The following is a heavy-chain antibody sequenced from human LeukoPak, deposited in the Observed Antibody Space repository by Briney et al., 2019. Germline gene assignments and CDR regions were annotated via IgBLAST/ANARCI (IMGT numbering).Heavy chain of an antibody. Sequence: GGSLRLSCAASGFTFSSYAMSWVRQAPGKGLEWVSAIIGIGGSTYYADSVKGRFTISRDNSKNTQYQQMNSLRAEDTAVYYCAKVGIPWFGSDPDNWFDPWGQGTLVTVSS. J-gene: IGHJ5*02. V-gene: IGHV3-23*01. CDR3: AKVGIPWFGSDPDNWFDP. CDR1: GFTFSSYA. CDR2: IIGIGGST. D-gene: IGHD3-10*01.